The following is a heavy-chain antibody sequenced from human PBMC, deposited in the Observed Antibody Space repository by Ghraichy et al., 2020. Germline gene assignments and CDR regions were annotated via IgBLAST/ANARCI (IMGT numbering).Heavy chain of an antibody. CDR3: ARSGTANSHDNWFDP. D-gene: IGHD1-1*01. J-gene: IGHJ5*02. Sequence: GGGREWGGEGGWSGGIIHSGDSGKGRFPIARGHAKNSLDLQMDSLRAEDTAVYYCARSGTANSHDNWFDPWGQGALVTVSS. V-gene: IGHV3-11*04. CDR2: GGWSGGII.